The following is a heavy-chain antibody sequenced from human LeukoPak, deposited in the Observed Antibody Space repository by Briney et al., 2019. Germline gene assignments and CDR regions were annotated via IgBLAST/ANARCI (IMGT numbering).Heavy chain of an antibody. D-gene: IGHD1-26*01. CDR2: ISSSSSYI. CDR3: AREQTSSGSYGDY. CDR1: GFTFSSYS. J-gene: IGHJ4*02. V-gene: IGHV3-21*01. Sequence: GGSLRLSCAASGFTFSSYSMNWVRQAPGKGLEWVSSISSSSSYIYYADSVKGRFTISRDNAKNSLYLQMNSLRAEDTAVYYCAREQTSSGSYGDYWGQGTLVTVSS.